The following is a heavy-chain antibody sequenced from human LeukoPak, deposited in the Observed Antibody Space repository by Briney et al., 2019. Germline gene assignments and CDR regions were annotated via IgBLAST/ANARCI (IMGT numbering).Heavy chain of an antibody. V-gene: IGHV3-9*01. Sequence: GGSLRLSCAASGFTFDGYAMHWVRQAPGKGLEWVSGISWNSGTIGYADSVKGRFTISRDNAKNSLYLQMNSLRAEDTALYYCAKSSNYYYNYGMDVWGQGTTVTVSS. CDR1: GFTFDGYA. CDR3: AKSSNYYYNYGMDV. J-gene: IGHJ6*02. CDR2: ISWNSGTI. D-gene: IGHD5/OR15-5a*01.